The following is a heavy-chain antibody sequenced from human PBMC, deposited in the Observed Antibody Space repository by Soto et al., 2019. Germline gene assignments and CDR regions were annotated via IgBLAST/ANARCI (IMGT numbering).Heavy chain of an antibody. CDR1: GYSFTSYW. CDR2: IDPSDSYT. CDR3: ARIRYYGSGSTPIYGMDV. V-gene: IGHV5-10-1*01. Sequence: RESLKISFKVSGYSFTSYWISWLRQMPGKGLEWMGRIDPSDSYTNYSPSFQGHVTISADKSISTAYLQWSSLKASDTAMYYCARIRYYGSGSTPIYGMDVWGQGTTVTVSS. J-gene: IGHJ6*02. D-gene: IGHD3-10*01.